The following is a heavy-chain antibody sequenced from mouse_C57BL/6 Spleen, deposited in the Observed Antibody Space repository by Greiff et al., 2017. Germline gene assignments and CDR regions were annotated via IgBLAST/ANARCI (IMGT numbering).Heavy chain of an antibody. V-gene: IGHV3-6*01. CDR1: GYSITSGYY. J-gene: IGHJ4*01. CDR3: ARGIGTGAMDY. CDR2: ISYDGSN. D-gene: IGHD4-1*01. Sequence: EVKLVESGPGLVKPSQSLSLTCSVTGYSITSGYYWNWIRQFPGNKLEWMGYISYDGSNNYNPSLKNRISITRDTSKNQFFLKLNSVTTEDTATYYCARGIGTGAMDYWGQGTSVTVSS.